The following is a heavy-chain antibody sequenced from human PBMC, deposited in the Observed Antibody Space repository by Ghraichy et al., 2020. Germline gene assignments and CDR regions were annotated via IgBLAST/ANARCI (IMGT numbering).Heavy chain of an antibody. CDR1: GFTFSSYA. V-gene: IGHV3-64D*06. CDR2: IDSNGDNT. CDR3: VKHGTYYFDNSGYYPDY. J-gene: IGHJ4*02. Sequence: GSLRLSCSASGFTFSSYAMYWVRQAPGKGLESVSAIDSNGDNTAYADSVKGRFTISRDNSKNTLSLQMNSLRAEDTAVYFCVKHGTYYFDNSGYYPDYWGLGTLVSVSS. D-gene: IGHD3-22*01.